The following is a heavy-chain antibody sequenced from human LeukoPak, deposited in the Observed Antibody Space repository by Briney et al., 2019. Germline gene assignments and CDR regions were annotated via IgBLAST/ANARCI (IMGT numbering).Heavy chain of an antibody. CDR1: GGSIISYY. J-gene: IGHJ5*02. V-gene: IGHV4-59*08. CDR2: IDYSGST. D-gene: IGHD2-15*01. CDR3: ARLVHCSGGSCYSAGGRDWFDP. Sequence: SETLSLTCTVSGGSIISYYWNWIRQPPGKGLEWIGYIDYSGSTNYNPSLKSRVTISVDTSKNQFSLKLSSVTAADTAVYYCARLVHCSGGSCYSAGGRDWFDPWGQGTLVTVSS.